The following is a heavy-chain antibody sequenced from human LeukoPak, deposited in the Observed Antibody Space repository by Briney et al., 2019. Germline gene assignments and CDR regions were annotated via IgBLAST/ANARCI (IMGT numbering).Heavy chain of an antibody. V-gene: IGHV3-23*01. J-gene: IGHJ4*02. Sequence: GGSLRLSCAASGFTFSSYGMSCVRQAPGKGLEWVSTISGSGGSTYYADSVKGRFTISSDNSKNTLSLHMNSLRAEDTAVYYCANLVTFGYWGQGTLVTVSS. D-gene: IGHD2-21*02. CDR2: ISGSGGST. CDR3: ANLVTFGY. CDR1: GFTFSSYG.